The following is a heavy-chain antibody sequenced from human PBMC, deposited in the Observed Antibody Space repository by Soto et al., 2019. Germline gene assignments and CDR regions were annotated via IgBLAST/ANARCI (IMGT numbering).Heavy chain of an antibody. CDR1: GINFNDYW. CDR2: IKEDGSSK. D-gene: IGHD2-8*01. Sequence: GGSLRLSCAASGINFNDYWMSWVRQAPGKGLEWVANIKEDGSSKYYVDSVKGRFTISRDNAKNSLYLQMNSLRAEDTDLYYCASEKWYVFDHWGQGTSVTVYS. CDR3: ASEKWYVFDH. V-gene: IGHV3-7*03. J-gene: IGHJ4*02.